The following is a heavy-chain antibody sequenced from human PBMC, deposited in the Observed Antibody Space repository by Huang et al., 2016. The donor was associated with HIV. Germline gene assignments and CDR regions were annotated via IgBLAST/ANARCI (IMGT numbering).Heavy chain of an antibody. D-gene: IGHD5-18*01. J-gene: IGHJ3*02. Sequence: QVQLVESGGGVVQPGRSLRLSFAASGFPFNNHAMHWVRQSPGKGLDWVAIISNDGSNNYYADSVKGRFTITRDSCKSTLFLHMTSLRTEDTAVYYCARAKDTWDAYDIWGQGTMVIVSS. CDR3: ARAKDTWDAYDI. CDR1: GFPFNNHA. CDR2: ISNDGSNN. V-gene: IGHV3-30-3*01.